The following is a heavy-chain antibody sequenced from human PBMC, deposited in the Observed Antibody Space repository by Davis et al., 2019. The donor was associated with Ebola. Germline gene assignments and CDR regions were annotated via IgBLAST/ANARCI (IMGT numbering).Heavy chain of an antibody. CDR2: IYYSGST. D-gene: IGHD6-19*01. J-gene: IGHJ6*04. CDR1: GGSISSYY. CDR3: AREKNSGLTYYYYGLDV. Sequence: SETLSLTCTVSGGSISSYYWSWIRQPPGKGLEWIGYIYYSGSTNYNPSLKSRVTISVDTSKNQFSLKLSSVTAADTAVYYCAREKNSGLTYYYYGLDVWGKGTTVTVSS. V-gene: IGHV4-59*12.